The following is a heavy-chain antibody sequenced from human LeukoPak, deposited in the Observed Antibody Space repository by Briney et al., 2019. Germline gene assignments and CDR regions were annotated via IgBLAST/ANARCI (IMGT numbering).Heavy chain of an antibody. CDR2: INHSGST. D-gene: IGHD2-2*01. CDR1: GGSFSGYY. CDR3: AREGYPRRYCSSTSCRSGYYYMDV. V-gene: IGHV4-34*01. Sequence: PSETLPLTCAVYGGSFSGYYWSWIRQPPGKGLEWIGEINHSGSTNYNPSLKSRVTISVDTSKNQFSLKLSSVTAADTAVYYCAREGYPRRYCSSTSCRSGYYYMDVWGKGTTVTVSS. J-gene: IGHJ6*03.